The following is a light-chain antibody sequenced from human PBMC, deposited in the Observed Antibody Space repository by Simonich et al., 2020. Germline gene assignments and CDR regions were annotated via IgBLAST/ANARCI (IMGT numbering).Light chain of an antibody. CDR2: EVR. J-gene: IGLJ2*01. CDR1: SSDVGGYNL. Sequence: QSALPQPASVSGSPGQSIPTSCTGTSSDVGGYNLVSWYQQNPGKAPKLKIYEVRKRPSGVSNRFSGSESGNTASLSISGLQAEDEADYYCCSYAGSSTYVVFGGGTKLTVL. V-gene: IGLV2-23*02. CDR3: CSYAGSSTYVV.